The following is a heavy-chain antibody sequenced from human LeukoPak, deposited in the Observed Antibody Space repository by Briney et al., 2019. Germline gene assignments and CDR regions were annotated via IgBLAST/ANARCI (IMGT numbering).Heavy chain of an antibody. Sequence: PSETLSLTCAVYGGSFSGYYWSWIRQPPGKGLEWIGEINHSGSTNYNPSLKSRVTISVDTSKDQFSLKLSSVTAADTAVYYCARHRLRYFDWKKGPFDYWGQGTLVTVSS. D-gene: IGHD3-9*01. CDR3: ARHRLRYFDWKKGPFDY. V-gene: IGHV4-34*01. CDR2: INHSGST. J-gene: IGHJ4*02. CDR1: GGSFSGYY.